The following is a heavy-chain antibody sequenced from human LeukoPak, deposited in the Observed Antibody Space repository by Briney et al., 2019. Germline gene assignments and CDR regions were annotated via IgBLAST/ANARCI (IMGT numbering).Heavy chain of an antibody. J-gene: IGHJ4*02. CDR2: IKEDGSAQ. D-gene: IGHD3-22*01. CDR3: ARDAGYDRFDY. CDR1: GFTFSRSW. Sequence: PGGSLRLSCADSGFTFSRSWMTWVRLAPGKGLEWVANIKEDGSAQNYVDSVKGRFTISRDNAKNTLYLEMKSLRAEDAAVYYCARDAGYDRFDYWGQGTLVTVSS. V-gene: IGHV3-7*05.